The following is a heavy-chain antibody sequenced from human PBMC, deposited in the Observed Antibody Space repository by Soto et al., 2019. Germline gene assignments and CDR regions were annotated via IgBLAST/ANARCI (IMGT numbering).Heavy chain of an antibody. D-gene: IGHD4-17*01. V-gene: IGHV3-30-3*01. CDR2: ISYDGSNK. Sequence: QVQLVESGGGVVQPGRSLRLSCAASGFTFSSYAMHWVRQAPGKGLEWVAVISYDGSNKYYADSVKGRFTISRDNSKNTLYMQMNSLRAEDTAVYYCARDYTVTTFDCYYYGMDVWGQGTTVTVSS. J-gene: IGHJ6*02. CDR1: GFTFSSYA. CDR3: ARDYTVTTFDCYYYGMDV.